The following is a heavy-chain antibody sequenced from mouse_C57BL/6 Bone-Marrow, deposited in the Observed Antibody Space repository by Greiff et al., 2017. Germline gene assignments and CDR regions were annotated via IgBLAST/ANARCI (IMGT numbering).Heavy chain of an antibody. CDR1: GYTFTSYG. V-gene: IGHV1-81*01. J-gene: IGHJ4*01. CDR3: AREWYYYGSSPYYYAMDY. Sequence: QVHVKQSGAELARPGASVKLSCKASGYTFTSYGISWVKQRTGQGLEWIGEIYPRSGNTYYNEKFKGKATLTADKSSSTAYMELRSLTSEDSAVYFCAREWYYYGSSPYYYAMDYWGQGTSVPVSS. CDR2: IYPRSGNT. D-gene: IGHD1-1*01.